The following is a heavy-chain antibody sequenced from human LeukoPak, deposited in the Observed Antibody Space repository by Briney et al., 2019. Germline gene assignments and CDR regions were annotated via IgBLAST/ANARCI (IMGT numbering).Heavy chain of an antibody. D-gene: IGHD1-20*01. CDR2: IY. V-gene: IGHV5-51*07. J-gene: IGHJ4*02. Sequence: GESLKISCKGSGYSFTSYWIGWVHQMPGKGLEWMGIIYSPSFQGQVTISADKSISTAYLQWSSLKASDTAMYYCARAITGTDRLVDYWGQGTLVTVSS. CDR1: GYSFTSYW. CDR3: ARAITGTDRLVDY.